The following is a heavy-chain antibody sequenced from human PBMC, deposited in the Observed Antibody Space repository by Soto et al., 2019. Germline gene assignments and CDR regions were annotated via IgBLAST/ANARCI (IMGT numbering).Heavy chain of an antibody. V-gene: IGHV3-30*18. CDR3: AKDLEQWLPQGLFDY. CDR1: GFTFSSYG. Sequence: GGSLRLSCAASGFTFSSYGMHWVRQAPGKGLEWVAVISYDGGNKYYEDSGKGRFTISRDNSKNTLYLQMNSLRAEDTAVYYCAKDLEQWLPQGLFDYWGQGTLVTVSS. J-gene: IGHJ4*02. CDR2: ISYDGGNK. D-gene: IGHD6-19*01.